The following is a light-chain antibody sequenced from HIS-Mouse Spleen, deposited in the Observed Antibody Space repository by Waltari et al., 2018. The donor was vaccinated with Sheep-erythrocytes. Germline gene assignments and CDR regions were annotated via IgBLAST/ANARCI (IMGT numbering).Light chain of an antibody. Sequence: ELVLTQSTATLSLSPGERATLSCRASQSVSSYLAWYQPKPGQAPRLLIYDASNRATGIPARFSGSGSGTDFTLTISSLEPEDFAVYYCQQRSNWLTFGGGTKVEIK. CDR3: QQRSNWLT. CDR2: DAS. V-gene: IGKV3-11*01. J-gene: IGKJ4*01. CDR1: QSVSSY.